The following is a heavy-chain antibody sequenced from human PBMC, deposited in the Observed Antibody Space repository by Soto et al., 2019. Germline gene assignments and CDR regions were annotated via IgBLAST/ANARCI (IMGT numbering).Heavy chain of an antibody. CDR2: ISYTGGG. Sequence: NPSETLSLTCTVSGGSINYSYWTWIRQPPGKGLEWIGDISYTGGGNYNAYLKSRRTISVDPSQNHFALQPMSVTAADTALYYCARVNYGHYYYGMDVWGQGTTVTVSS. D-gene: IGHD4-17*01. CDR3: ARVNYGHYYYGMDV. V-gene: IGHV4-59*01. CDR1: GGSINYSY. J-gene: IGHJ6*02.